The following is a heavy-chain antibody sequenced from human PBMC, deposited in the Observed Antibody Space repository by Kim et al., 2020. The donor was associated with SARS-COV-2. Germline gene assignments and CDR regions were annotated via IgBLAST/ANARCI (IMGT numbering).Heavy chain of an antibody. D-gene: IGHD2-21*01. CDR3: ARESARLWWGGFDL. Sequence: ASVKVSCKAGYTFTSYAMNWVRQAPGQGLEWMGWINTNTGNPTYAQGFTGRFVFSLDTSVSTAYLQISSLKAEDTAVYYCARESARLWWGGFDLWGRGTL. CDR2: INTNTGNP. V-gene: IGHV7-4-1*02. CDR1: GYTFTSYA. J-gene: IGHJ2*01.